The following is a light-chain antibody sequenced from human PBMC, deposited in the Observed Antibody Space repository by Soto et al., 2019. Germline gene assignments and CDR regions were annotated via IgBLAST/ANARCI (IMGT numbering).Light chain of an antibody. CDR2: GAS. CDR3: QQYNGWPWT. J-gene: IGKJ1*01. CDR1: QTIRQK. Sequence: EIVLAQSPATLSVTPGERITLSCRATQTIRQKLAWYLQRPGQAPSLLMYGASTRATDIPARFSGSVSGTELTLTITGLQSEDFAVYYCQQYNGWPWTFGQGTKVEI. V-gene: IGKV3-15*01.